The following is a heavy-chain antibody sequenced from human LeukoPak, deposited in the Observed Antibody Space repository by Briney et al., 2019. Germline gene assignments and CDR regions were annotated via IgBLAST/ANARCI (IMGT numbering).Heavy chain of an antibody. J-gene: IGHJ6*02. D-gene: IGHD6-13*01. V-gene: IGHV1-2*02. CDR3: ARRRRSWYPYYVMDV. CDR2: INPNSGGT. Sequence: GASVKLSCKASGYTFTDYYMHWVRQAPGQGLEWVGWINPNSGGTNYAHIVQGRVTITRDTYIRTAYLELSRLRSDNTAVYDCARRRRSWYPYYVMDVWAQGTRVTVSS. CDR1: GYTFTDYY.